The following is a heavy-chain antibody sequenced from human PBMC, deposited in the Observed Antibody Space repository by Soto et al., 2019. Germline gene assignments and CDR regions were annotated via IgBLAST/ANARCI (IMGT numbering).Heavy chain of an antibody. CDR3: VGGQYYFDY. Sequence: QVQLVESGGGVVQPGRSLRLSCAASGFPFTSYGMHWVREGPDKGLEWVAIISYDGSDKYYADSVKGRFTISRDNSQNTLYLQMNSLSPEDTALYYCVGGQYYFDYRGQGTLVIVSS. CDR1: GFPFTSYG. CDR2: ISYDGSDK. J-gene: IGHJ4*02. D-gene: IGHD3-10*01. V-gene: IGHV3-30*03.